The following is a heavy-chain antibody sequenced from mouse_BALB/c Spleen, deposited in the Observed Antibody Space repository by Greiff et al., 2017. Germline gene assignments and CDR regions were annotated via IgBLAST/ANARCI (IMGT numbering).Heavy chain of an antibody. D-gene: IGHD2-14*01. V-gene: IGHV2-9-2*01. CDR1: GFSLTSYD. Sequence: VQLQQSGPGLVAPSQSLSITCTVSGFSLTSYDISWIRQPPGKGLEWLGVIWTGGGTNYNSAFMSRLSISKDNSKSQVFLKMNSLQTDDTAIYYCVRDDRYDGFAYWGQGTLVTVSA. CDR2: IWTGGGT. J-gene: IGHJ3*01. CDR3: VRDDRYDGFAY.